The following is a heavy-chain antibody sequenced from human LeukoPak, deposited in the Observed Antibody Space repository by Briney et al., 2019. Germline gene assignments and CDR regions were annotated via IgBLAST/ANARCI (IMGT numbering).Heavy chain of an antibody. Sequence: GGSLRLSCAASGFTLSSYSMNWVRQLHGKGLEWVSSISSSSSYIYYAESVKGRFTISRDNAKNSLYLQMNSLRAEDTAVYYCAREDIVVVPAAAYYYYGMDVWGQGTTVTVSS. CDR3: AREDIVVVPAAAYYYYGMDV. J-gene: IGHJ6*02. D-gene: IGHD2-2*01. V-gene: IGHV3-21*01. CDR2: ISSSSSYI. CDR1: GFTLSSYS.